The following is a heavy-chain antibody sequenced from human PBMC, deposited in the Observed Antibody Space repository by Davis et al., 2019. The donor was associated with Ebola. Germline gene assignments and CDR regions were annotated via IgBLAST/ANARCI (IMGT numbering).Heavy chain of an antibody. V-gene: IGHV3-15*07. CDR2: IKSKTDGGTT. J-gene: IGHJ4*02. CDR3: HSSYGWLGTPGFDY. D-gene: IGHD2-8*02. CDR1: GGKGSNAW. Sequence: GGSLRLSCADAGGKGSNAWMNWVRQAPGKGLEWVGRIKSKTDGGTTDYAAPVKGRFTISRDDSKNTLYLQMNSLKTEDTAVYYCHSSYGWLGTPGFDYWVQGTLLPFSS.